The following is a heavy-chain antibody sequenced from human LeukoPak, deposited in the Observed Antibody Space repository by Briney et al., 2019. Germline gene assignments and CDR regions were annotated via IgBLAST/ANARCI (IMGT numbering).Heavy chain of an antibody. CDR3: ARDPNKWELPVDY. J-gene: IGHJ4*02. V-gene: IGHV3-74*01. CDR1: GFTLSTYW. D-gene: IGHD1-26*01. Sequence: GGSLRLSCAASGFTLSTYWMHWVRQPPGKGLVWVSTINSDGTTTTYTGSVKGRFTISRDNAKNTLYLQMNSLRAEDTAVYYCARDPNKWELPVDYWGQGALVTVSS. CDR2: INSDGTTT.